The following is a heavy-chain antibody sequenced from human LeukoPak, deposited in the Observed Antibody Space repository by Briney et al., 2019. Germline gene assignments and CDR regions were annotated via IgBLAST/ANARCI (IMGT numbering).Heavy chain of an antibody. CDR2: INPDSGGT. CDR3: ASGAIGGGAFDI. V-gene: IGHV1-2*02. Sequence: ASVKVSFKASGYTFSDYHVHWVRQAPGQGLEWMGWINPDSGGTNYPQKFQGRVTMTRDTSISTAYMDLSSLRSDDTAVYYCASGAIGGGAFDIWGQGTMGTVSS. D-gene: IGHD3-16*01. J-gene: IGHJ3*02. CDR1: GYTFSDYH.